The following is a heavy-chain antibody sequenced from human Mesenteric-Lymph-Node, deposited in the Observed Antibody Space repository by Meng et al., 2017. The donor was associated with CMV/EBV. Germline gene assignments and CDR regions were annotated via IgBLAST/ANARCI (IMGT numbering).Heavy chain of an antibody. CDR2: ISSSGSTI. CDR1: GFSFSTYE. CDR3: ARGLGITMVRGVNYYFDY. Sequence: GGSLRLSCAASGFSFSTYEMNWVRQAPGKGLEWVSYISSSGSTIYYADSVKGRFTISRDNANNSLYLQMNSLRAEDTAVYYCARGLGITMVRGVNYYFDYWGQGTLVTVSS. D-gene: IGHD3-10*01. V-gene: IGHV3-48*03. J-gene: IGHJ4*02.